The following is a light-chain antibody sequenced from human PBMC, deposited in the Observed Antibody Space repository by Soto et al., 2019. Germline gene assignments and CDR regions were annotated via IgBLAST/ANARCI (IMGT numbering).Light chain of an antibody. CDR3: QQYNSYS. CDR2: DAS. Sequence: IPMTPTPSTLSTSVGAVGTITCRASQSVSYWLAWYQKKPGKAPNLLIYDASILASGVPSRFSGGGFGTEFTLTISSLQPDDLATYYCQQYNSYSLGQGTKVDIK. J-gene: IGKJ1*01. V-gene: IGKV1-5*01. CDR1: QSVSYW.